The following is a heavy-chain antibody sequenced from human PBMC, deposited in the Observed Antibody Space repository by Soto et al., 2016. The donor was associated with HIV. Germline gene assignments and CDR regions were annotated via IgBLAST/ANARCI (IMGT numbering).Heavy chain of an antibody. CDR2: IYHSGTT. CDR3: TRHMARGILGGLDV. Sequence: QVQLQESGPGLVKPSETLSLTCTVSGGSINTGGFYWAWVRQRPREGLECMGYIYHSGTTTYSPSLESRIVISVDISKNQFSLRLKSVTAADTAVYYCTRHMARGILGGLDVWGQGDHGHRLL. J-gene: IGHJ6*02. V-gene: IGHV4-31*03. D-gene: IGHD3-10*01. CDR1: GGSINTGGFY.